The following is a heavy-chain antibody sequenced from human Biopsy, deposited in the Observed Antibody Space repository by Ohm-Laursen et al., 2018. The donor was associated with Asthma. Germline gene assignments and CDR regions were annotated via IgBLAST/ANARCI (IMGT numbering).Heavy chain of an antibody. J-gene: IGHJ4*02. CDR3: ASDFPKDYLIYNFQF. CDR1: GHSLTDLS. Sequence: SRTIYGHSLTDLSMDWARQAPGEGLEWMGGHDHEVGRTVNAWRFQDRITMTEDTSTDTAYMELSSLSSDDTAVYYCASDFPKDYLIYNFQFWGQGTLVTVSS. CDR2: HDHEVGRT. V-gene: IGHV1-24*01. D-gene: IGHD2/OR15-2a*01.